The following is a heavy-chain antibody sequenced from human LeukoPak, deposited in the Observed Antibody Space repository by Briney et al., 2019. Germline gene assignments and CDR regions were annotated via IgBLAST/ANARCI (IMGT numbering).Heavy chain of an antibody. D-gene: IGHD5-12*01. J-gene: IGHJ2*01. CDR1: GGTFSSYA. CDR3: ARGGGYGPSGYFDL. CDR2: IIPIFGTA. V-gene: IGHV1-69*06. Sequence: SVKVSCKASGGTFSSYAISWVRQAPGQGLEWMGRIIPIFGTANHAQKFQGRVTITADKSTSTAYMELSSLRSEDTAVYYCARGGGYGPSGYFDLWGRGTLVTVSS.